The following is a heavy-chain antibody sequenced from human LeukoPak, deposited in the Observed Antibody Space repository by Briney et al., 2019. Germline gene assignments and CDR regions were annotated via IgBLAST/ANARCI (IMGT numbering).Heavy chain of an antibody. V-gene: IGHV3-9*01. CDR3: ARRSGIAVAGAFDY. J-gene: IGHJ4*02. CDR1: GFTFDNYA. CDR2: ITWNSGSL. Sequence: SLLLSCAASGFTFDNYAMHWVRQAPGKGLEWVSGITWNSGSLGYADSVKGRFTISRDNAKNSLYLQMNSLRAEDTAVYYCARRSGIAVAGAFDYWGQGTLVTVSS. D-gene: IGHD6-19*01.